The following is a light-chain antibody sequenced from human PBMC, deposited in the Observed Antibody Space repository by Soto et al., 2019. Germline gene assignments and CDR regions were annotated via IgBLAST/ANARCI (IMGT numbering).Light chain of an antibody. Sequence: EILMTQSPATLSVSPGDSATLSCRASQGVSRKLAWYQHKPGQAPRLLISGASTGATGIPARFSGSGSGTEFTLTISSLQSEDCAIYYCQQYHTWPITFGGGTKVEIK. CDR3: QQYHTWPIT. J-gene: IGKJ4*01. CDR1: QGVSRK. CDR2: GAS. V-gene: IGKV3-15*01.